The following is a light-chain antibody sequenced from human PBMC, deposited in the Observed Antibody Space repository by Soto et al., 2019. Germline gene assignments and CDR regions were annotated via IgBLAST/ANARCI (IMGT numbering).Light chain of an antibody. CDR2: GAS. V-gene: IGKV3-15*01. Sequence: EIVIPPSPAPLSVSPGETATLSSRASQSVSSNLAWYKQTPGQAPSRLIYGASTRPTGIPARSSGSGCGTEFNLTISSLQSEGVAVYYCQQYNNWPTRTFGGGTKVEIK. CDR1: QSVSSN. CDR3: QQYNNWPTRT. J-gene: IGKJ4*01.